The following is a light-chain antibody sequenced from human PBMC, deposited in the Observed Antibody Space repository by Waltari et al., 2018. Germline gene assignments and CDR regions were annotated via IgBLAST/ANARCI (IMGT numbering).Light chain of an antibody. CDR1: SGSLFVPTY. V-gene: IGLV8-61*01. CDR2: KTN. J-gene: IGLJ3*02. Sequence: QTVVNPVPSVTVSPGGTITLTCGLISGSLFVPTYVSWYQQRPGQTPRTLVYKTNIRSSGVPDRFSGSSLGNKAALIITGAQADDECDYYCLVYMGSGIWVFGGGTKLTVL. CDR3: LVYMGSGIWV.